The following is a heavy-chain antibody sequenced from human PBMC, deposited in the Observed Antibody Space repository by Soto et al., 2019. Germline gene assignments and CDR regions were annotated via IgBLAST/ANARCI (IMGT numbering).Heavy chain of an antibody. V-gene: IGHV1-69*02. CDR1: GGTFSSYT. Sequence: QVQLVQSGAEVKKPGSSVKVSCKASGGTFSSYTISWVRQAPGQGLEWMGRIIPILGIANYAQKFQGRVTITADKSTSTAYMELSSLRSEDTAVYYCARLGEDGGNVNWFDPWGQGTLVTVSS. CDR2: IIPILGIA. J-gene: IGHJ5*02. CDR3: ARLGEDGGNVNWFDP. D-gene: IGHD2-15*01.